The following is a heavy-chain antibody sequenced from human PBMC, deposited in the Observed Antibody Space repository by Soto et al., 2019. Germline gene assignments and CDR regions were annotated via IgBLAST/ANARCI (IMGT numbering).Heavy chain of an antibody. V-gene: IGHV4-4*02. CDR3: AHRPIVGAAI. J-gene: IGHJ4*02. CDR1: GGSISNSNW. Sequence: QVQLQESGPGLVKPSGTLSLTCAVFGGSISNSNWWTWVRQPPGKGMDWIGEIFHSGSTNYNSSLMGRVTISVDKANNQFSLKLSSVTDADTAVYYCAHRPIVGAAIWGQGTRVTVSS. CDR2: IFHSGST. D-gene: IGHD1-26*01.